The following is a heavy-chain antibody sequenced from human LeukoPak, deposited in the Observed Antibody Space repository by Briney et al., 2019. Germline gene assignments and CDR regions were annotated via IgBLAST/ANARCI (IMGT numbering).Heavy chain of an antibody. D-gene: IGHD1-26*01. CDR1: GGSISSGGHY. CDR3: ARLLSLRRRIDAFDI. J-gene: IGHJ3*02. CDR2: IYYSGST. Sequence: SETLSFTCAVSGGSISSGGHYWSWIRQPPGKGLEWIGYIYYSGSTNYNPSLKSRVTISVDTSKNQFSLKLSSVTAADTAVYYCARLLSLRRRIDAFDIWGQGTMVTVSS. V-gene: IGHV4-61*08.